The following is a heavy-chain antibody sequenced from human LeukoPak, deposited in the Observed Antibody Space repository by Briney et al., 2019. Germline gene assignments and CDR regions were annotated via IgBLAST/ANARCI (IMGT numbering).Heavy chain of an antibody. CDR1: GGSISSSSYY. D-gene: IGHD5-18*01. Sequence: SETLSLTCTVSGGSISSSSYYWGWIRQPPGTGLEWIGYIYHSGSTYYNPSLKSRVTISVDRSKNQFSLKLSSVTAADTAVYYCARQDTAMVLDYWGQGTLVTVSS. V-gene: IGHV4-30-2*01. CDR2: IYHSGST. J-gene: IGHJ4*02. CDR3: ARQDTAMVLDY.